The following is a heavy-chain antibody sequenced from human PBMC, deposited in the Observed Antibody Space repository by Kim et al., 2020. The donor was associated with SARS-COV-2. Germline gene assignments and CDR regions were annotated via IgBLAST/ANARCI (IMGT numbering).Heavy chain of an antibody. D-gene: IGHD3-3*01. V-gene: IGHV4-4*07. CDR3: ARAAYYDFWSGYSSTLGRAGPFDF. J-gene: IGHJ4*02. Sequence: SETLSLTCTVSGGSISSYYWSWIRQPAGKGLEWIGRIYTSGSTNYNPSLKSRVTMSVDTSKNQFSLKLSSVTAADTAVYYCARAAYYDFWSGYSSTLGRAGPFDFWGQGTLVTVSS. CDR2: IYTSGST. CDR1: GGSISSYY.